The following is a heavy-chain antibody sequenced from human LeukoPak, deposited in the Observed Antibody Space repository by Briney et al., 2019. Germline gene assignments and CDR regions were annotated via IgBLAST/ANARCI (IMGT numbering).Heavy chain of an antibody. D-gene: IGHD6-19*01. CDR3: ARDVGITVADSFDP. V-gene: IGHV1-18*01. CDR2: ISINRGNT. Sequence: GASVKVSCKTSGYTFTSYAMNWVRQAPGQGLEWMGWISINRGNTNYAQKFQGRVSMTTDTSTSTAYMELRGLRSDDTAMYYCARDVGITVADSFDPWGQGTLVTVSS. J-gene: IGHJ5*02. CDR1: GYTFTSYA.